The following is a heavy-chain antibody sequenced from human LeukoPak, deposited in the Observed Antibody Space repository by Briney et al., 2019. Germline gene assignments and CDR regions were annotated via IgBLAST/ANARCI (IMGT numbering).Heavy chain of an antibody. CDR1: GFTISGIH. J-gene: IGHJ5*02. Sequence: GSLRLFCTASGFTISGIHINWVRQAPGKGLDWVSGIYAGGSTYYAGSVTGRFTISRDDSKNTLYLQMTGLRVDDTAIYYCVRGNGNVGGRLDPWGQGAWVIVSS. CDR2: IYAGGST. D-gene: IGHD1-1*01. CDR3: VRGNGNVGGRLDP. V-gene: IGHV3-66*01.